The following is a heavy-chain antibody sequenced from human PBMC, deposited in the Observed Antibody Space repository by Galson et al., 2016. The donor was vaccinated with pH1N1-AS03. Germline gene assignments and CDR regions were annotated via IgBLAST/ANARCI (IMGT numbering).Heavy chain of an antibody. CDR1: GGSISSGDSY. CDR2: LSTSGNT. V-gene: IGHV4-61*02. J-gene: IGHJ6*02. CDR3: ARDPGHYDFWSGFLRGFDV. Sequence: TLSLTCTVSGGSISSGDSYWNWIRQPAGKGLEWIGRLSTSGNTNYNPSLKSRVTISLDTSKNQFSLKLSSVTAADTAAYYCARDPGHYDFWSGFLRGFDVWGQGTTVAVSS. D-gene: IGHD3-3*01.